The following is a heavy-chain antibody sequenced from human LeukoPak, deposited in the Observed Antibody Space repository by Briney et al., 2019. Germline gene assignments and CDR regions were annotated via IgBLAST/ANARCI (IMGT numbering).Heavy chain of an antibody. CDR1: GGSFSGYY. CDR3: ARAGSPPRYYYYMDV. D-gene: IGHD6-25*01. Sequence: PSETLSLTCAVYGGSFSGYYWSWIRQPPGKGLEWIGEINHSGSTNYNPSLKSRVTISVDTSKNQFSLKLSSVTAADTAVYYCARAGSPPRYYYYMDVWGKGTTVTVSS. V-gene: IGHV4-34*01. CDR2: INHSGST. J-gene: IGHJ6*03.